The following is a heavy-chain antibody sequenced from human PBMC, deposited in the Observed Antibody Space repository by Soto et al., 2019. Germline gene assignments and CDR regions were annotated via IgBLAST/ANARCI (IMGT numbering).Heavy chain of an antibody. V-gene: IGHV3-30*18. Sequence: QVQLVESGGGVVQPGRSLRLSCAASGFTFSSYGMHWVHQAPGKGLEWVAIISYDGSEKYYAGSVKGRFTISRDNSKNTLYLQMNSLRAEDTAVYYCAKGAVTSSLYCFDYWGQGTLVTVSS. J-gene: IGHJ4*02. CDR3: AKGAVTSSLYCFDY. CDR1: GFTFSSYG. CDR2: ISYDGSEK. D-gene: IGHD4-17*01.